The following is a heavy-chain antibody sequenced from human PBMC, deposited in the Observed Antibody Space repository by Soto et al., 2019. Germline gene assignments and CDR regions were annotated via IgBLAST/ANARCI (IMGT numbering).Heavy chain of an antibody. CDR3: TTELVFGDYVSLSAFDI. Sequence: EVQVVESGGGLVKPGGSLRLSCAASGFTFSNAWMSWVRQAPGKGLECVGRIKSETDGGTTDYAAPVNGSFTISRDDSKNTMYLQMNSLKTEDTAVYYCTTELVFGDYVSLSAFDIWVQGTMVTVSS. CDR2: IKSETDGGTT. V-gene: IGHV3-15*01. D-gene: IGHD4-17*01. J-gene: IGHJ3*02. CDR1: GFTFSNAW.